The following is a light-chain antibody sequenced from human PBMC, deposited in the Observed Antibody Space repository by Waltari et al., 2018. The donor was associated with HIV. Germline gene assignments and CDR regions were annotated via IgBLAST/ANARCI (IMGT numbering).Light chain of an antibody. CDR2: END. J-gene: IGLJ3*02. CDR1: SGSIPTKH. V-gene: IGLV6-57*03. CDR3: QSYDITNSNWV. Sequence: FLLAQPHSVSESPGKTVTISCTQSSGSIPTKHVQWYQQRPGSAPTTVIFENDQRPSGVPARFSGSIDRSSNSASLIISGLQTEDEADYYCQSYDITNSNWVFGGGTKLTVL.